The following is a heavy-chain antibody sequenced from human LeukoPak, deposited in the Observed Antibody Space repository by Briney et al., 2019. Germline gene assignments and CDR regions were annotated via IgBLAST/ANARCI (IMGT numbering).Heavy chain of an antibody. Sequence: SETLSLTCTVSGGTISSYYWSWIRQPPGKGLEWIGYIYYSGSTNYNPSLKSRVTISMDTSKNPFSLKLSSVTAADTAVYYCASSITMVRGVIRYYGMDVWGKGTTVTVSS. V-gene: IGHV4-59*01. D-gene: IGHD3-10*01. CDR2: IYYSGST. J-gene: IGHJ6*04. CDR1: GGTISSYY. CDR3: ASSITMVRGVIRYYGMDV.